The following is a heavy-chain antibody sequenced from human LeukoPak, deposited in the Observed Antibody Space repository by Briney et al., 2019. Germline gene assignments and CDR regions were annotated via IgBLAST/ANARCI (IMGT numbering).Heavy chain of an antibody. Sequence: ASVKVSFTASGYTFTSYAMHWVRQAPGQRLEWMGWINAGNGNTKYSQKFQGRVTITRDTSASTAYMELSSLRSEDTAVYYCARARLRRGVPFDPWGQGTLVTVSS. J-gene: IGHJ5*02. V-gene: IGHV1-3*01. CDR1: GYTFTSYA. D-gene: IGHD3-16*01. CDR3: ARARLRRGVPFDP. CDR2: INAGNGNT.